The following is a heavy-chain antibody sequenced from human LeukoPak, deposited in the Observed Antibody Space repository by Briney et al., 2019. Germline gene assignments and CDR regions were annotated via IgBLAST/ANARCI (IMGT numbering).Heavy chain of an antibody. V-gene: IGHV3-48*02. Sequence: PGGSLRLSCAASGFTFSTYGMNWVRQAPGKGLEWVSYISSSSGTIYYADSVKGRFTISRDNARESLYLQMNSLRDEDTAVYYCARSFDHWGQGTLVTVSS. CDR3: ARSFDH. CDR1: GFTFSTYG. J-gene: IGHJ4*02. CDR2: ISSSSGTI.